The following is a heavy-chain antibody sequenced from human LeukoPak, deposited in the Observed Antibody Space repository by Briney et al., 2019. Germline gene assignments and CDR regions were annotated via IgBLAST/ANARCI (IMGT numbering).Heavy chain of an antibody. Sequence: SETLSLTCTVSGGSISSYYWSWIRQPAGKGLEWIGRIYTSGSTNYNPSLKSRVTMSVNTSKNQFSLKLSSVTAADTAVYYCARNVLLWFGEPEIYNWFDPWGQGTLVTVSS. V-gene: IGHV4-4*07. J-gene: IGHJ5*02. D-gene: IGHD3-10*01. CDR1: GGSISSYY. CDR2: IYTSGST. CDR3: ARNVLLWFGEPEIYNWFDP.